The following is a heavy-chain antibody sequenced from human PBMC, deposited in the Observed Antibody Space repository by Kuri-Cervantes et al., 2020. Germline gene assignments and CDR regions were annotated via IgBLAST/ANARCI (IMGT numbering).Heavy chain of an antibody. Sequence: GGSLRLSCAASGFTFSSYAMSWVRQAPGKGLEWVSAISGSGGRTYYADSVKGRFTISRENAKNSLYLQMNSLRAGDTAVYYCARALLRFLEWLLYRCAFDIWGQGTMVTVSS. CDR1: GFTFSSYA. CDR3: ARALLRFLEWLLYRCAFDI. D-gene: IGHD3-3*01. V-gene: IGHV3-23*01. CDR2: ISGSGGRT. J-gene: IGHJ3*02.